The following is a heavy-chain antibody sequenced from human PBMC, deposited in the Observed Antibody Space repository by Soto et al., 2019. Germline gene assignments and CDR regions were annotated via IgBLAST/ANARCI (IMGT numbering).Heavy chain of an antibody. CDR1: GFTFSSYD. V-gene: IGHV3-13*01. D-gene: IGHD3-22*01. CDR2: IGPAGDT. Sequence: WGSLSLSCAASGFTFSSYDLHWVRQPTGKGLEWVSAIGPAGDTYYPGSVKGRFTISRENAKTSLYLQMNSLRAGDTAVYYCARGYYYDSSSDYFLSSSDAFDIWGQGTMVTVSS. CDR3: ARGYYYDSSSDYFLSSSDAFDI. J-gene: IGHJ3*02.